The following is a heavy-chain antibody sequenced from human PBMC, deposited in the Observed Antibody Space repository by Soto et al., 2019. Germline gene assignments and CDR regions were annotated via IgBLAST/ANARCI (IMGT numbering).Heavy chain of an antibody. J-gene: IGHJ6*02. D-gene: IGHD3-10*01. Sequence: ASVKVSCKASGYTFTSYDINWVRQATGQGLEWMGWMNPNSGNTGYAQKFQGRVTMTRNTSISTAYMELSSLRSEDMAVYYCARYGSGSFPYGMDVWGQGTTVTVSS. CDR1: GYTFTSYD. V-gene: IGHV1-8*01. CDR3: ARYGSGSFPYGMDV. CDR2: MNPNSGNT.